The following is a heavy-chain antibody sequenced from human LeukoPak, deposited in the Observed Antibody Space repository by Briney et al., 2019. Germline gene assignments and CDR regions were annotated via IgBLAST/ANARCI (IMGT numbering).Heavy chain of an antibody. V-gene: IGHV5-51*01. CDR3: ARTSDSSGWSNQKVFDY. Sequence: GGSLKISCQCSGYTYSTYRIRWVRQMPATGLEWMAIINPGDSGTRYSPSFQGQVTISADKSISAAYLQWSSLKASDTAVYYCARTSDSSGWSNQKVFDYWGQGTPVTVSS. J-gene: IGHJ4*02. D-gene: IGHD6-19*01. CDR2: INPGDSGT. CDR1: GYTYSTYR.